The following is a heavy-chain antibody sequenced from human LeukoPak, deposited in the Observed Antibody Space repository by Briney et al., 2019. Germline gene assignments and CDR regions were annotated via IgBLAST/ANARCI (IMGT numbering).Heavy chain of an antibody. V-gene: IGHV4-34*01. CDR2: INHSGST. Sequence: PSETLSLTCAVYGGSFSGYYWSWIRQPPGKGLEWIGEINHSGSTNYNPPLKSRVTISVDTSKNQFSLKLSSVTAADTAVYYCARTRTTVTTLVRYNWFDPWGQGTLVTVSS. CDR3: ARTRTTVTTLVRYNWFDP. J-gene: IGHJ5*02. CDR1: GGSFSGYY. D-gene: IGHD4-11*01.